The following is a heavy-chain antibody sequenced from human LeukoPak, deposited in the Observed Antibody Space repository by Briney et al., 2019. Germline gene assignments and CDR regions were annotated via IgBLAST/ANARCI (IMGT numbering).Heavy chain of an antibody. V-gene: IGHV4-34*01. CDR1: GGSFSGYY. Sequence: PSETLSLTCAVYGGSFSGYYWSWIRQPPGKGLEWIGEINHSGSTNYNPSLKSRVTISVDTSKNQFSLKLSSVTAADTAVYYCARGLGSGYLERFDPWGQGTLVTVSS. J-gene: IGHJ5*02. D-gene: IGHD3-22*01. CDR3: ARGLGSGYLERFDP. CDR2: INHSGST.